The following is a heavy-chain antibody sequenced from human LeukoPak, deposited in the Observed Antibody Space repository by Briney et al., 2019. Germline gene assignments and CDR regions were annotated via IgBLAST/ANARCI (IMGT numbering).Heavy chain of an antibody. V-gene: IGHV4-61*08. CDR1: GGSISSGDYY. CDR2: IYYSGST. J-gene: IGHJ6*03. D-gene: IGHD2-8*01. Sequence: PSETLSLTCTVSGGSISSGDYYWSWIRQPPGKGLEWIGYIYYSGSTNYNPSLKSRVTISVDTSKNQFSLKLSSVTAADTAVYYCARAMLGAYYYYYMDVWGKGTTVTVSS. CDR3: ARAMLGAYYYYYMDV.